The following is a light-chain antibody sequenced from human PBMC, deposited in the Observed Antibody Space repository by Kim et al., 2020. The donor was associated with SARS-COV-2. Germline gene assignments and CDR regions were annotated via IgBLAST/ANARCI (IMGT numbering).Light chain of an antibody. J-gene: IGKJ2*01. CDR2: GAS. V-gene: IGKV3-15*01. Sequence: SGSPGERPPLPGRASQSVRSSLAWYHQNPGQAPRLLIYGASTRATGIPARFSGSGSGTEFTLTISSLQSEDFAVYYCHQYNNWPPYTFGQGTKL. CDR3: HQYNNWPPYT. CDR1: QSVRSS.